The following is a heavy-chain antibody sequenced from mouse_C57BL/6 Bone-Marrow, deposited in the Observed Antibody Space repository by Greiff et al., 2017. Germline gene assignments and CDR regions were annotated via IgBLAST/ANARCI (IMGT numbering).Heavy chain of an antibody. J-gene: IGHJ2*01. Sequence: EVKLVESGGDLVKPGGSLKLSCAASGFTFSSYGMSWVRQTPDKRLEWVATISSGGSYTYYPDSVKGRFTISRDNAKNTLYLQMSSLKSEDTAMYYCARPRRRGVRRGYFDYWGQGTTLTVSS. CDR1: GFTFSSYG. CDR3: ARPRRRGVRRGYFDY. CDR2: ISSGGSYT. V-gene: IGHV5-6*01. D-gene: IGHD2-14*01.